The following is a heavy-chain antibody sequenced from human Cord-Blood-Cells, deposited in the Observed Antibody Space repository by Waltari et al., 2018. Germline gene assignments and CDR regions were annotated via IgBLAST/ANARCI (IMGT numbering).Heavy chain of an antibody. J-gene: IGHJ4*02. CDR1: GGSISSSSYY. D-gene: IGHD6-13*01. Sequence: QLQLQESGPGLVKPSETLSLTCTVSGGSISSSSYYWGRFRQPPGKGLEWIGSIYYSGSTYYNPSLKSRVTISVDTSKNQFSLKLSSVTAADTAVYYCASRDIGSSWQLFDYWGQGTLVTVSS. CDR3: ASRDIGSSWQLFDY. CDR2: IYYSGST. V-gene: IGHV4-39*01.